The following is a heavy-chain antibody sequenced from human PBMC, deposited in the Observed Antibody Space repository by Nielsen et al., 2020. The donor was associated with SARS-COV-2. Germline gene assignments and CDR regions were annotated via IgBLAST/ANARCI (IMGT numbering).Heavy chain of an antibody. J-gene: IGHJ6*02. CDR2: MNPNSGNT. V-gene: IGHV1-8*01. D-gene: IGHD6-13*01. Sequence: WVRQAPGQGLEWMGWMNPNSGNTGYAQKFQGRVTMTRNTSISTAYVELSSLRSEDTAVYYCARASSSSWQYYYYYYGMDVWGQGTTVTVSS. CDR3: ARASSSSWQYYYYYYGMDV.